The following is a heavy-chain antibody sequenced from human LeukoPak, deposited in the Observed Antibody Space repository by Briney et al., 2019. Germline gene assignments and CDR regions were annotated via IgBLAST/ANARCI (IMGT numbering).Heavy chain of an antibody. CDR3: ARDVDSRAAADLEYYFDY. CDR1: GFTFSSYA. V-gene: IGHV3-30-3*01. J-gene: IGHJ4*02. Sequence: GGSLRLSCAASGFTFSSYAMHWVRQAPGKGLEWVAVISYDGSNKYYADSVKGRFTISRDNSKNTLYLQMNSLRAEDTAVYYCARDVDSRAAADLEYYFDYWGQGTLVTVSS. CDR2: ISYDGSNK. D-gene: IGHD6-13*01.